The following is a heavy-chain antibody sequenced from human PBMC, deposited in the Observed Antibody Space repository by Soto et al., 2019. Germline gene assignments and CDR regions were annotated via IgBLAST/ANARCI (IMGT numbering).Heavy chain of an antibody. D-gene: IGHD2-2*01. CDR3: AHGGGCSSTSCYEEHNWFDP. Sequence: SETLSLTCTVSGGSISSYYWSWIRQPPGKGLEWIGYIYYSGSTNYNPSLKSRVTISVDTSKNQFSLKLSSVTAADTAVYYCAHGGGCSSTSCYEEHNWFDPWGQGTLITVS. CDR2: IYYSGST. V-gene: IGHV4-59*01. J-gene: IGHJ5*02. CDR1: GGSISSYY.